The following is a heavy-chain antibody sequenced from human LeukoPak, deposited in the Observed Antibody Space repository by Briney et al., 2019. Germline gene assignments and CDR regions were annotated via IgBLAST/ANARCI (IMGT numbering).Heavy chain of an antibody. Sequence: GGPLRLSCAASGFTFSGSAVHWVRQASGKGLEWVGRIRSKTNNYATTYAASVKGRFTISRDDSKNTAYLQMNSLKTEDTAVYYCTRASIGLDYWGQGTLVTVSS. CDR3: TRASIGLDY. CDR1: GFTFSGSA. J-gene: IGHJ4*02. V-gene: IGHV3-73*01. D-gene: IGHD3-10*01. CDR2: IRSKTNNYAT.